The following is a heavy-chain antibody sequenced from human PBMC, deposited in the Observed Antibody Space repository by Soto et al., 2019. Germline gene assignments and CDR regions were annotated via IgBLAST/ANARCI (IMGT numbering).Heavy chain of an antibody. J-gene: IGHJ4*02. V-gene: IGHV3-33*01. CDR3: ARDQCSAGSCYYFDY. D-gene: IGHD2-15*01. CDR1: GFTFSGYG. Sequence: QVQLVESGGGVVQPGRSLRLPCAASGFTFSGYGMHWVRQAPGKGLEWVAVIWYDGSNKYYADSVKGRFTISRDNSRNTLYLQMNSLRAEDTAVYYCARDQCSAGSCYYFDYWGQGTLVTVSS. CDR2: IWYDGSNK.